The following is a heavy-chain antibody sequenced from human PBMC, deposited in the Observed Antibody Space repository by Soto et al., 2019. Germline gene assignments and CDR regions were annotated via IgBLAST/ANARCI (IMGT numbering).Heavy chain of an antibody. CDR3: ARYRYCSGGSCYSPCYYGMDV. Sequence: QVQLVQSGAEVKKPGSSVKVSCKASGGTFSSYTISWVRQAPGQGLEWMGRIIPILGIANYAQKFQGRVTITADKSTSTAYMELSSLRSEDTAVYYCARYRYCSGGSCYSPCYYGMDVWGQGTTVTVSS. CDR1: GGTFSSYT. CDR2: IIPILGIA. V-gene: IGHV1-69*02. J-gene: IGHJ6*02. D-gene: IGHD2-15*01.